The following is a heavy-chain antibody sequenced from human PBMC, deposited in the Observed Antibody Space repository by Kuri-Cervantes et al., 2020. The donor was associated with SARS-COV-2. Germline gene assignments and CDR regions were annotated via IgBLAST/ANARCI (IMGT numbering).Heavy chain of an antibody. CDR3: AKASIAAAGDYYYYYGMDV. Sequence: GESLKISCAASGLTFSSYAMSWVRQAPGKGLEWVSAISGSGGSTYYADSVKGRFTISRDNSKNTLYLQMNSLRAEDTAVYYCAKASIAAAGDYYYYYGMDVWGQGTTVTVSS. CDR1: GLTFSSYA. J-gene: IGHJ6*02. V-gene: IGHV3-23*01. D-gene: IGHD6-13*01. CDR2: ISGSGGST.